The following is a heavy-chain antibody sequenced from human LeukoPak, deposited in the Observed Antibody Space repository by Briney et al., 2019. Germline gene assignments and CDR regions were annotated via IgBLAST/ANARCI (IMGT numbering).Heavy chain of an antibody. CDR1: GFTFSDYG. CDR2: IRSKAYGGAA. D-gene: IGHD3-10*01. J-gene: IGHJ4*02. CDR3: ARGRTVSGAKYYFDY. V-gene: IGHV3-49*04. Sequence: GGSLRLSCTASGFTFSDYGLSWVRQAPGTGLEWVAFIRSKAYGGAAEYAASVRSRFTIARDDSKSIAYLVMNSLQTEDTAMYYCARGRTVSGAKYYFDYWGQGSLVTVSS.